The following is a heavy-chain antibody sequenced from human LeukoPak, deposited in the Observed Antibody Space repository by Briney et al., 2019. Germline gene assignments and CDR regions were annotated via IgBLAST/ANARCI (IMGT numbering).Heavy chain of an antibody. J-gene: IGHJ4*02. CDR2: IKPDSVAT. D-gene: IGHD4/OR15-4a*01. CDR3: ARDHDYGPDY. Sequence: ASLTVSFKTSGFTFIDHYMHWLRQAPGQGLEGMGWIKPDSVATNYAQKFQGRFTMSRDMSISTVYMELTSLTSDDTAMYWCARDHDYGPDYWGQGTLVTVSA. CDR1: GFTFIDHY. V-gene: IGHV1-2*02.